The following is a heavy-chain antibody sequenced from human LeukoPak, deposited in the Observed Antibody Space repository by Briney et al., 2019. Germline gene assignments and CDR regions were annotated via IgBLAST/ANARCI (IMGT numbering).Heavy chain of an antibody. V-gene: IGHV3-66*01. J-gene: IGHJ4*02. CDR3: ARDQHDSSGSLDY. CDR1: GFTVSSNY. CDR2: IYSGGST. D-gene: IGHD3-22*01. Sequence: GGSLRLSCAASGFTVSSNYMSWVRQAPGKGLEWVSVIYSGGSTYYADSVKDRFTISRDNSKNTLYLQMNSLRAEDTAVYYCARDQHDSSGSLDYWGQGTLVTVSS.